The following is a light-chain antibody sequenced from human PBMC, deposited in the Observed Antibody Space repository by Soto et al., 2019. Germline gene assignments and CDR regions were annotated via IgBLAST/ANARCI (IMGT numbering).Light chain of an antibody. Sequence: EIVMTQSPATLSLSPEDRVLLSCRASQSVSDPLTWYQQKPGQAPRLLIYGASSWASGVPDRFSGSGSGTDFTLTISRLQPEDFAGYYCQVCYSSPPTFGQGTKGDIK. V-gene: IGKV3-15*01. CDR1: QSVSDP. CDR3: QVCYSSPPT. J-gene: IGKJ1*01. CDR2: GAS.